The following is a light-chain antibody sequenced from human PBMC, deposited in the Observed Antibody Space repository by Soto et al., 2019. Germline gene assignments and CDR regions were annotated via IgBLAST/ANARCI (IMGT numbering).Light chain of an antibody. CDR1: SSDVGSYNY. V-gene: IGLV2-14*01. Sequence: QSALTQTASVSGSPGQSITISCTGTSSDVGSYNYVSWYQQHPGKAPKLMIYEVSNRPSGVSNRFSGSKSVNTASLTISGLQAEDEANYYFSSYTSIITRVFGVGTKLTVL. J-gene: IGLJ3*02. CDR3: SSYTSIITRV. CDR2: EVS.